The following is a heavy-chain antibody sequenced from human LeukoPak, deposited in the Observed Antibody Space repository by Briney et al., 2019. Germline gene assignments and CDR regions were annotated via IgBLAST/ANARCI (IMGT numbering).Heavy chain of an antibody. V-gene: IGHV3-66*01. CDR2: IYGGGNT. Sequence: GSLRLSCAASGFTVSNNYMSWVRQAPGKGLEWASAIYGGGNTYYADSVKGRFTISRDNSKNTLYLQMNSLRAEDTAVYYCAKDDNYIRFLSWGQGTLVTVSS. J-gene: IGHJ5*02. D-gene: IGHD3-16*01. CDR1: GFTVSNNY. CDR3: AKDDNYIRFLS.